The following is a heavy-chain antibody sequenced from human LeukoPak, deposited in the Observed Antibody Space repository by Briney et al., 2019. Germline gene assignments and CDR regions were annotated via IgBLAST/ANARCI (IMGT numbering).Heavy chain of an antibody. Sequence: GGSLRLSCAASGVTFSSYAMSWVRQAPGKGLEWVSAISGSGGSTYYADSVKGRFTISRDNSKNTLYLQMNSLRAEDTAVYYCARGGYFDWSNYFDYWGQGTLVTVSS. J-gene: IGHJ4*02. CDR3: ARGGYFDWSNYFDY. D-gene: IGHD3-9*01. CDR2: ISGSGGST. CDR1: GVTFSSYA. V-gene: IGHV3-23*01.